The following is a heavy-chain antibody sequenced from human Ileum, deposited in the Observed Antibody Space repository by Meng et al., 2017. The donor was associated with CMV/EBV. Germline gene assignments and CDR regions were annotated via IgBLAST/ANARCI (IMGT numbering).Heavy chain of an antibody. Sequence: GQPQESGPGLGKPSGTLSLTCAVPGGSMSSTCGSWIRQPPGKGLEWIGYVCYNGITDYNPSLKSRITISGDTSKNQFSLQVTSVTAADTAMYYCALRGLAAGTLQQWGQGTLVTVSS. D-gene: IGHD6-13*01. CDR3: ALRGLAAGTLQQ. V-gene: IGHV4-59*01. J-gene: IGHJ1*01. CDR2: VCYNGIT. CDR1: GGSMSSTC.